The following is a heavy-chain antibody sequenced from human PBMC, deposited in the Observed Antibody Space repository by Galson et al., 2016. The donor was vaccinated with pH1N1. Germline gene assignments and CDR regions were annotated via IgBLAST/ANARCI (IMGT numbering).Heavy chain of an antibody. CDR3: AREDYYDTDLSDWYFDL. V-gene: IGHV1-69*13. J-gene: IGHJ2*01. Sequence: SVKVSCKASGGTFGSYGINWVRPAPGQGLEWMGGIIPIFNTVKYAQNFQGRVTITADESTTTAYMELSSLRSEDTAMYYCAREDYYDTDLSDWYFDLWGRGTLLTVSS. D-gene: IGHD3-22*01. CDR2: IIPIFNTV. CDR1: GGTFGSYG.